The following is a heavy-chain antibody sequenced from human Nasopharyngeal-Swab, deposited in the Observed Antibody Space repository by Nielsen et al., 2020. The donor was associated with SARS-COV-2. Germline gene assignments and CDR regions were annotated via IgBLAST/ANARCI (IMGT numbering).Heavy chain of an antibody. V-gene: IGHV3-23*01. CDR3: AKDGVRLNGIDV. CDR1: GFTSSSTG. D-gene: IGHD3-16*01. CDR2: IRGGVDTT. Sequence: GESLKISCVASGFTSSSTGMNWVRQAPGKGLEWVSSIRGGVDTTNYADSVRGRFTISRDNSKSTLYLQMNSLRAEDTAEYFCAKDGVRLNGIDVWGQGTTVTVSS. J-gene: IGHJ6*02.